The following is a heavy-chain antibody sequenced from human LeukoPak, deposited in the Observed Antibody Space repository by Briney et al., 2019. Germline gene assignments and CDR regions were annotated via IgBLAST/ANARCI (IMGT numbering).Heavy chain of an antibody. Sequence: SVTLSLTCTVSGGSISSYYWSWIRRPAGKGLEWIGRIYTSGSTNYNPSLKSRVTMSVDTSKNQFSLKLSSVTAADTAVYYCAREGDSSGYDFDYWGQGTLVTVSS. J-gene: IGHJ4*02. V-gene: IGHV4-4*07. CDR1: GGSISSYY. CDR2: IYTSGST. D-gene: IGHD3-22*01. CDR3: AREGDSSGYDFDY.